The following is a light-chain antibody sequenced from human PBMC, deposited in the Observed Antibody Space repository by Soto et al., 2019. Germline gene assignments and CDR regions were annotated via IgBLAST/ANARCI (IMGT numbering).Light chain of an antibody. CDR3: QQCDDWPVT. CDR2: GAS. J-gene: IGKJ4*01. CDR1: QNVNSN. Sequence: EKVMTQSPATLSVSPGERATLSCRASQNVNSNLVWYQQKPGQAPRLLIYGASTRATGIPARFSGSASGTEFTLTISSLQSEDFVVYYCQQCDDWPVTFGGGTKVEIK. V-gene: IGKV3-15*01.